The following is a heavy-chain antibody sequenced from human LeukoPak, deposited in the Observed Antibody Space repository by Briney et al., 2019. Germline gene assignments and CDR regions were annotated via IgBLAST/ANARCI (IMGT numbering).Heavy chain of an antibody. D-gene: IGHD6-19*01. J-gene: IGHJ6*02. Sequence: PSETLSLTCTVSGGSISSSSYYWGWIRQPPGKGLEWIGFIYNSGSTYYSPSLKSRVTISLDTSKNQFSLKLSSVTAADTAVYHCARGRLRAVAGTSYGLDVWGQGTTVTVSS. CDR2: IYNSGST. V-gene: IGHV4-61*05. CDR1: GGSISSSSYY. CDR3: ARGRLRAVAGTSYGLDV.